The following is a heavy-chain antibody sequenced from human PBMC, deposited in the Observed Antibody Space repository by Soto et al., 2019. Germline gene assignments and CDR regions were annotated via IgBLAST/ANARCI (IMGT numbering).Heavy chain of an antibody. CDR1: GFTFSSYS. D-gene: IGHD2-21*01. CDR3: ARESRLAY. CDR2: ISGSSSTI. V-gene: IGHV3-48*01. J-gene: IGHJ4*02. Sequence: EVQLVESGGGLVQPGGSLRLSCAASGFTFSSYSMNWVRQAPGKGLEWVSYISGSSSTIYYPDSVKGRFTISRDNAKNSLYLQMDSLRAADTAVYYCARESRLAYWGQGTLVTVSS.